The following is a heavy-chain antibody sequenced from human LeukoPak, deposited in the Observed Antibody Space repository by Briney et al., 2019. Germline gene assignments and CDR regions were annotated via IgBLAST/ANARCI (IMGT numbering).Heavy chain of an antibody. J-gene: IGHJ6*03. CDR2: INQGGGEI. D-gene: IGHD6-13*01. CDR1: GFTFSGDW. CDR3: ARDAGYSNDYYYYYYMDV. V-gene: IGHV3-7*01. Sequence: GGSLRLTCAASGFTFSGDWMSWVRQAPGKGLEWVGNINQGGGEIYYVDSVKGRFTISRDNAKNSLYLQMNNLRVEDTAVYYCARDAGYSNDYYYYYYMDVWGKGTTVTISS.